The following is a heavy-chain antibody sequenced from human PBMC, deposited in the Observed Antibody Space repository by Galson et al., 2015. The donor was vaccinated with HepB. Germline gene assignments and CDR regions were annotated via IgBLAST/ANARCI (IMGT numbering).Heavy chain of an antibody. V-gene: IGHV3-74*01. D-gene: IGHD5-24*01. CDR3: AREHGYNSDY. CDR1: GFTFSNYW. Sequence: SLRLSCAASGFTFSNYWMHWVRQAPGQGLVWVSRINTDGSRTIYADSVKGRFTISRDNAKNTLYLQMNSLRAEDTAVYYCAREHGYNSDYWGQGTLVTVSS. J-gene: IGHJ4*02. CDR2: INTDGSRT.